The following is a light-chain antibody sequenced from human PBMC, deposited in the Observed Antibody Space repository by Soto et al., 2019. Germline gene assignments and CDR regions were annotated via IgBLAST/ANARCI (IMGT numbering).Light chain of an antibody. CDR3: QQVNTYPLT. CDR1: GTS. J-gene: IGKJ4*01. Sequence: GTSLIWYQQKPGKAPNLLIYAASTLQGGVPSRFSGSGSGTEFTLTISSLQPEDFATYYCQQVNTYPLTFGGGTKVDI. CDR2: AAS. V-gene: IGKV1-9*01.